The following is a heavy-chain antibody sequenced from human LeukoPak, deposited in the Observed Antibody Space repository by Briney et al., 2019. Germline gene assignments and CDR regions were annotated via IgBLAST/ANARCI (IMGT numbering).Heavy chain of an antibody. CDR1: GGSLSSYY. D-gene: IGHD2-2*01. V-gene: IGHV4-59*12. CDR2: IYYSGRT. Sequence: SEXLSLTCTVSGGSLSSYYWSWVRQPPGKGLDWIGNIYYSGRTSYNPSLTSRVTISVDTSKNQFSLKLNSVAAADTAVYFCARDGAGTSRPFDYWGLGTPVTVSS. CDR3: ARDGAGTSRPFDY. J-gene: IGHJ4*02.